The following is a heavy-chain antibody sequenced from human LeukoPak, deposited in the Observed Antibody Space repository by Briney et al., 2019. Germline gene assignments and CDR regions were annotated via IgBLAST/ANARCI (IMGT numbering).Heavy chain of an antibody. J-gene: IGHJ1*01. V-gene: IGHV1-46*01. CDR3: AREGYCNGGTCHSAAHFQH. Sequence: ASVKVSCKASGYTFTTFYMHWLRQAPGQGLEWMGIINLSAGATTYAQKFQGRVTMTRDMSTSTVYMELSSLTSADTAVYYCAREGYCNGGTCHSAAHFQHWGXGTLVTVSS. CDR1: GYTFTTFY. CDR2: INLSAGAT. D-gene: IGHD2-15*01.